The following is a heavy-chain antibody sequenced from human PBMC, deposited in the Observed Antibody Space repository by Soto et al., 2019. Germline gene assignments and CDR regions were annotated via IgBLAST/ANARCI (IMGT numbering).Heavy chain of an antibody. CDR2: INHSGRA. CDR3: ARVSCSSASCYNMRDY. Sequence: QVQLQQWGAGLLKPSETLSLTCAVYGGSLSGYYWTWIRQPPGKGLGWIGEINHSGRANYNPSLKSRVTMSVDTSKNQFSLKVTSVTAADTAVYYCARVSCSSASCYNMRDYWGQGTLVTVSS. V-gene: IGHV4-34*01. D-gene: IGHD2-2*02. J-gene: IGHJ4*02. CDR1: GGSLSGYY.